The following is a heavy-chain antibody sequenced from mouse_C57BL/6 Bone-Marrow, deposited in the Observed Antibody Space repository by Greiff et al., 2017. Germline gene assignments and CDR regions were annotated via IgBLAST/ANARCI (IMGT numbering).Heavy chain of an antibody. CDR1: GYTFTSYD. J-gene: IGHJ2*01. Sequence: QVQLQQSGPELVKPGASVKLSCKASGYTFTSYDINWVKQRPGQGLEWIGWIYPRDGSTKYNEKFKGKATLTVDTSSSTAYMELHSLTSEDSAVYFCARLEDGYYDYFDYWGQGTTLTVSS. CDR2: IYPRDGST. CDR3: ARLEDGYYDYFDY. V-gene: IGHV1-85*01. D-gene: IGHD2-3*01.